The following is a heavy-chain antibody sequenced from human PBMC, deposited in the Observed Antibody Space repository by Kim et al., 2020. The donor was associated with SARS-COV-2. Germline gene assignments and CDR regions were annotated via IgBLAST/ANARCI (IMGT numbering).Heavy chain of an antibody. CDR3: SRSVAILPPGMDV. J-gene: IGHJ6*02. Sequence: ASVKVSCKASGYTFTTYPIQWVRQAPGQSPEWMGWINPTTANTKYSQNFQGRITITRDTSANTAYMELRSLSYEDTAVYYCSRSVAILPPGMDVWGQGTKVTVAS. CDR2: INPTTANT. V-gene: IGHV1-3*01. CDR1: GYTFTTYP. D-gene: IGHD3-3*02.